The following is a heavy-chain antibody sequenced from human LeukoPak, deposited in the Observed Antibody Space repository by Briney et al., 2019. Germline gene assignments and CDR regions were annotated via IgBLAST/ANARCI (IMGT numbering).Heavy chain of an antibody. D-gene: IGHD3-22*01. Sequence: GESLKISCKGSGYSFTSYWISWVRQMPGKGLEWMGRIDPSDSYTNYSPSFQGHVTISADKSISTAYLQWSSLKASDTAMYYCARLSLPPYYYDSSGSRTPDAFDIWGQGTMVTVSS. CDR1: GYSFTSYW. CDR3: ARLSLPPYYYDSSGSRTPDAFDI. CDR2: IDPSDSYT. J-gene: IGHJ3*02. V-gene: IGHV5-10-1*01.